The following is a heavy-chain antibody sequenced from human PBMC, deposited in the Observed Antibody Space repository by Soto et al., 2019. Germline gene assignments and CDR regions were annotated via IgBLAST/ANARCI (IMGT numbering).Heavy chain of an antibody. V-gene: IGHV5-51*01. J-gene: IGHJ6*01. Sequence: PGACPKVSCKGSGQSFTSDVIARVRKMPGKGLEWMGIIYPGDSDTRYSPSFQGQVTISADKSISTAYLQWSSLKASDTAMYYCERASIRYYYHVMDVLVKGSSVTGSS. CDR3: ERASIRYYYHVMDV. CDR2: IYPGDSDT. CDR1: GQSFTSDV.